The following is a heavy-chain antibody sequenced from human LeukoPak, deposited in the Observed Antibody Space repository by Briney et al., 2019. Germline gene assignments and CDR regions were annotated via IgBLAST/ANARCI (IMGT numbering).Heavy chain of an antibody. V-gene: IGHV3-23*01. CDR3: AKDSPVCTY. Sequence: GGSLRLSCTAAGFTISRYGMSWVRQAPGKGLEWVSAISGSADSTYYADSVKGRFTISRDSSKNTLYLQMDSLRAEDTAIYYCAKDSPVCTYWGQGTLVTVSS. CDR2: ISGSADST. J-gene: IGHJ4*02. D-gene: IGHD2-8*01. CDR1: GFTISRYG.